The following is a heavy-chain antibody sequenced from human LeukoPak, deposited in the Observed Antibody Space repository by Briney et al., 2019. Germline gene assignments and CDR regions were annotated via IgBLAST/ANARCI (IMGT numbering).Heavy chain of an antibody. Sequence: PSETLSLTCTVSGYSISSGYYWGWIRQPPGKGLEWIGSIYHSGSTYYNPSLKSRVTISVDTSKNPFSLNLSSVIAADTAVYYCARARVAARHDAFDIWGQGTMVTVSS. V-gene: IGHV4-38-2*02. D-gene: IGHD6-6*01. CDR2: IYHSGST. CDR1: GYSISSGYY. J-gene: IGHJ3*02. CDR3: ARARVAARHDAFDI.